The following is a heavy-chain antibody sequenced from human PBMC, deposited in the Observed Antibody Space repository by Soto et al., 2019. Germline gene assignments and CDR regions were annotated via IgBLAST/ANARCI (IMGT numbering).Heavy chain of an antibody. D-gene: IGHD3-10*01. CDR2: INHSGST. J-gene: IGHJ5*02. Sequence: LSLTCAVYGGSFSGYYWSWIRQPPGKGLEWIGEINHSGSTNYNPSLKSRVTISVDTSKNQFSLKLSSVTAADTAVYYCASRITMVRGRGPRFDPWGQGTLVTVSS. CDR1: GGSFSGYY. CDR3: ASRITMVRGRGPRFDP. V-gene: IGHV4-34*01.